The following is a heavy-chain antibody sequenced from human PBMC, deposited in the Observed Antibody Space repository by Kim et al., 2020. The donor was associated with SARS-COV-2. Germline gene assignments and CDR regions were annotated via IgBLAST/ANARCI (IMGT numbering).Heavy chain of an antibody. V-gene: IGHV1-46*01. D-gene: IGHD3-16*01. J-gene: IGHJ3*02. CDR1: GYTFTSYY. CDR2: INPSGGST. Sequence: ASVKVSCKASGYTFTSYYMHWVRQAPGQGLEWMGIINPSGGSTSYAQKFQGRVTMTRDTSTSTVYMELSSLRSEDTAVYYCARDPNYDYVRGSYEDAFDIWGQGTMVTVSS. CDR3: ARDPNYDYVRGSYEDAFDI.